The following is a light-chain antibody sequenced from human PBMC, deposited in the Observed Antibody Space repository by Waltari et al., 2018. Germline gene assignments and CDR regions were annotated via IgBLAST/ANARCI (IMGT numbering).Light chain of an antibody. CDR1: TGAVSRYTY. J-gene: IGLJ3*02. CDR3: LLTYYGARV. CDR2: DTN. V-gene: IGLV7-46*01. Sequence: QAVVTQEPSLAVSPGGTVTLTCASSTGAVSRYTYPYWLQQKPGQAPRTLISDTNDRRSWTPARFSGSLLGGKAALTLSGAQPEDEADYYCLLTYYGARVFGGGTKLTVL.